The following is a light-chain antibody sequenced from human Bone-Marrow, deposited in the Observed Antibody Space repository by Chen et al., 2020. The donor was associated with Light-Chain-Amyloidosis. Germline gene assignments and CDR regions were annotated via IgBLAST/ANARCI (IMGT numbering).Light chain of an antibody. J-gene: IGLJ1*01. CDR2: EVT. CDR3: SSYTITNTLV. Sequence: QSVMTQPASVSGSPVQTITISCTGTSSDVGGYNHVSWYQQHPDKAPKLMIYEVTNRPSWVPDRFSGSKSDNTASLTISGLQTEDEADYFCSSYTITNTLVFGSGTRVTVL. V-gene: IGLV2-14*01. CDR1: SSDVGGYNH.